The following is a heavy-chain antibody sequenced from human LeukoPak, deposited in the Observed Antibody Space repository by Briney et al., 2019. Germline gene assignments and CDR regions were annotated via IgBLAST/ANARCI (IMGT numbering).Heavy chain of an antibody. J-gene: IGHJ4*02. CDR1: GGSINTPNYY. D-gene: IGHD2-2*01. CDR3: ARGVSSTRAVDY. Sequence: SSETLSLTCTVSGGSINTPNYYWGWIRQPPGKGLEWIGYIFYSGSTNYNPSLKSRVTISVDTSKNQFSLKLSSVTAADTAVYYCARGVSSTRAVDYWGQGTLVTVSS. CDR2: IFYSGST. V-gene: IGHV4-61*01.